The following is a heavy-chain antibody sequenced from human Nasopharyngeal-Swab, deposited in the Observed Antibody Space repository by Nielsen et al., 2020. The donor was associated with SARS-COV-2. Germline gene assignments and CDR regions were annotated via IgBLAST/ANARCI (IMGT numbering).Heavy chain of an antibody. D-gene: IGHD3-3*01. V-gene: IGHV1-18*01. CDR3: AREGLYYDFWSGFDY. J-gene: IGHJ4*02. CDR2: ISAYNGNT. Sequence: WVRQAAGHVLEWMGWISAYNGNTNYAQKLQGRVTMTTDTSTSTAYMELRSLRSDDTAVYYCAREGLYYDFWSGFDYWGQGTLVTVSS.